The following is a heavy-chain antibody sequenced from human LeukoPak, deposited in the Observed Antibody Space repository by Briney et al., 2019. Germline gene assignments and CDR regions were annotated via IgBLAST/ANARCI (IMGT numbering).Heavy chain of an antibody. J-gene: IGHJ4*02. CDR1: GFTFSSYG. Sequence: PGGSLRLSCAASGFTFSSYGMHWVRQAPGKGLEWVAVIWYDGSNKYYADSVKGRFTISRDNSKNTLYLQMNSLRAEDTAVCYCARGRDGYNYGYYFDYWGQGTLVTVSS. CDR3: ARGRDGYNYGYYFDY. CDR2: IWYDGSNK. D-gene: IGHD5-24*01. V-gene: IGHV3-33*01.